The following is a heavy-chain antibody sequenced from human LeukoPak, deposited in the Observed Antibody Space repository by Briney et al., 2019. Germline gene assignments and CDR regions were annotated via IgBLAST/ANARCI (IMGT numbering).Heavy chain of an antibody. J-gene: IGHJ4*02. D-gene: IGHD4-11*01. Sequence: PAASVKVSCKASGYTFTGYYVHWVRQAPGQGLEWMGWINPNSGGTNYAQKFQGRVTMTRDTSISTAYMELSRLRSDDTAVYYCARGEGYSNYDPSSFDYWGQGTLVTVSS. CDR2: INPNSGGT. CDR1: GYTFTGYY. CDR3: ARGEGYSNYDPSSFDY. V-gene: IGHV1-2*02.